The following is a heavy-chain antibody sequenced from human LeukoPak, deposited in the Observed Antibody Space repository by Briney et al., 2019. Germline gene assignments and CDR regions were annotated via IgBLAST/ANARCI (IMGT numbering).Heavy chain of an antibody. V-gene: IGHV4-31*03. D-gene: IGHD1-1*01. J-gene: IGHJ3*02. CDR3: ARGLNAQDDLDAFDI. CDR2: IYSSGPT. CDR1: GDSISSGGDY. Sequence: PSKTLSLTCTVSGDSISSGGDYWNWIRQRPGTGLEWIGYIYSSGPTYHNPSLKSRVSMSVDPSKNQFSLNLGSVTAADTAVYYCARGLNAQDDLDAFDIWGQGTVVTVSS.